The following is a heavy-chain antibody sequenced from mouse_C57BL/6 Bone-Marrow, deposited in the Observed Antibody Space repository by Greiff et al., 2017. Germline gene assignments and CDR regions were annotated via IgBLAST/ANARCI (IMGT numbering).Heavy chain of an antibody. D-gene: IGHD1-1*01. Sequence: VQLQQSGAELVKPGASVKLSCKASGYTFTSYWMQWVKQRPGQGLEWIGEIDPSDSYTNYNQKFKGKATLTVDTSSSTAYMQLSSLTSEDSAVYYCATITTVPFAYWGQGTLVTVSA. J-gene: IGHJ3*01. CDR1: GYTFTSYW. V-gene: IGHV1-50*01. CDR3: ATITTVPFAY. CDR2: IDPSDSYT.